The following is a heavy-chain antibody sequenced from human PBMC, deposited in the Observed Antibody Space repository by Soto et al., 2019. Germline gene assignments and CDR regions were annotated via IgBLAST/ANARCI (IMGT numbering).Heavy chain of an antibody. CDR2: ISGSGGST. CDR1: GFTFSSYA. Sequence: GESLKISCAASGFTFSSYAMSWVRQAPGKGLEWVSAISGSGGSTYYADSVKGRFTISRDNSKNTLYLQMNSLRAEDTAVYYCAKPERIAQRYYYYMDVWGKGTTVTVSS. J-gene: IGHJ6*03. V-gene: IGHV3-23*01. CDR3: AKPERIAQRYYYYMDV. D-gene: IGHD6-13*01.